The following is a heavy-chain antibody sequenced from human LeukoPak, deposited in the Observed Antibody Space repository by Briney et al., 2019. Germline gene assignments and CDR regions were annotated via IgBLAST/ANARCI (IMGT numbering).Heavy chain of an antibody. J-gene: IGHJ3*02. CDR2: IIPIFGTA. CDR3: ARVVGAKDAFDI. CDR1: GGTFSSYA. V-gene: IGHV1-69*05. D-gene: IGHD1-26*01. Sequence: ASVKVSCKASGGTFSSYAISWVRQAPGQGLEWMGGIIPIFGTANYAQKFQGRVTLTRDTSTSTVYMELSSLRSEDTAVYYCARVVGAKDAFDIWGQGTMVTVSS.